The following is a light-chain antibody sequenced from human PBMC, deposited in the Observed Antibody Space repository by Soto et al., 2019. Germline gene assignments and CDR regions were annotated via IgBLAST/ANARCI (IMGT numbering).Light chain of an antibody. CDR1: QSVSSN. V-gene: IGKV3-15*01. CDR2: GAS. J-gene: IGKJ5*01. CDR3: QQYNNWPPIT. Sequence: EIVMKQSPATLSVSPGERATLSCRASQSVSSNLAWYQQKPSQAPRLLIYGASTRATGIPARFSVSVSGTESTLTISSLQSEDFAVSDGQQYNNWPPITFGQGTRLEIK.